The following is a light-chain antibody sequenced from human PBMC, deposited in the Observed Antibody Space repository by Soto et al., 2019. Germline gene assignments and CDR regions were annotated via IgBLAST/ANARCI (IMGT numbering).Light chain of an antibody. CDR2: LNSDGSH. V-gene: IGLV4-69*01. CDR3: QTWGTGIQV. Sequence: QSVLTQSPSASASLGASVKLTCTLSSGHSTFVIAWHQQQPEKGPRYLMKLNSDGSHTKGDGIPDRFSGSSSGAERYLIISSLQSEDEADYYCQTWGTGIQVFGGGTKLTVL. J-gene: IGLJ3*02. CDR1: SGHSTFV.